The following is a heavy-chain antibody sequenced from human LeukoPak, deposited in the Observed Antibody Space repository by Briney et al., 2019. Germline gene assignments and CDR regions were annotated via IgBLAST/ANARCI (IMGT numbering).Heavy chain of an antibody. CDR2: ISGSGRST. J-gene: IGHJ6*02. D-gene: IGHD5-24*01. V-gene: IGHV3-23*01. Sequence: GGSLRLSCVASGFTFSIYGVSWVRQATGKGLEWVSVISGSGRSTDYADSVKGRFTISRDNSKDTVYLQMNSLRAEDAAVYYCAKDIRAQLWRTYYYGMDVWGQGTTVTVSS. CDR3: AKDIRAQLWRTYYYGMDV. CDR1: GFTFSIYG.